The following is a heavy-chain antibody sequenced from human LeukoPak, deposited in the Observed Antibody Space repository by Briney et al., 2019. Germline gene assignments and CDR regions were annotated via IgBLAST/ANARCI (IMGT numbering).Heavy chain of an antibody. D-gene: IGHD6-19*01. Sequence: PGGSLRLSCAASGFTFSSYAMHWVRQAPGKGLEWVAVISYDGSNKYYADSVKGRFTISRDNSKNTLYLQMNSLRAEDTAVYYCAKNLIAVAGTGFDYWGQGTLVTVSS. V-gene: IGHV3-30-3*02. J-gene: IGHJ4*02. CDR1: GFTFSSYA. CDR3: AKNLIAVAGTGFDY. CDR2: ISYDGSNK.